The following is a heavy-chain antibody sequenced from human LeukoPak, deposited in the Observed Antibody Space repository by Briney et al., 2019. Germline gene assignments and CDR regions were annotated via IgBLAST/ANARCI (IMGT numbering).Heavy chain of an antibody. V-gene: IGHV3-11*06. CDR2: IGIDSGNT. D-gene: IGHD5-24*01. Sequence: GGSLRLSCAASGFTFSDYYMSWIRQAPGKGLEWISYIGIDSGNTNYADSVKGRFTISGDKAKNSLYLQMNSLRVEDTAVYYCARAYKYAFDTWGQGTLVTVSS. CDR3: ARAYKYAFDT. CDR1: GFTFSDYY. J-gene: IGHJ4*02.